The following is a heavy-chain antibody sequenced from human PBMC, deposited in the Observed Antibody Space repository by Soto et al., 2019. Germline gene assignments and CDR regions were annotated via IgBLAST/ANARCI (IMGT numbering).Heavy chain of an antibody. CDR3: AKAGGRVVDAYDT. Sequence: PXGSLRLSCEASGLTFRSYALSWVRQAPGKGLEWVSGISDTGSNPYYADSVKGRFTISRDNSKNTLSLQMKSLRADDTAMYYCAKAGGRVVDAYDTWGQGTLVTVSS. CDR2: ISDTGSNP. J-gene: IGHJ5*02. D-gene: IGHD3-3*01. CDR1: GLTFRSYA. V-gene: IGHV3-23*01.